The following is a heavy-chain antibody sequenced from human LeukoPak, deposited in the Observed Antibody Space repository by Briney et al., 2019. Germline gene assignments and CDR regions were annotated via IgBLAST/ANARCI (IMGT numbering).Heavy chain of an antibody. D-gene: IGHD1-26*01. J-gene: IGHJ4*02. Sequence: GGSLRLSCAASGFTISSYEMNWVRQAPGKGLEWISYIHSSGSTIYYADSVKGRFTISRDNAKNSLYLQVNSLRAEDTAVYYCVRDKSGCCFDYWGQGTLVTVSS. CDR3: VRDKSGCCFDY. CDR1: GFTISSYE. CDR2: IHSSGSTI. V-gene: IGHV3-48*03.